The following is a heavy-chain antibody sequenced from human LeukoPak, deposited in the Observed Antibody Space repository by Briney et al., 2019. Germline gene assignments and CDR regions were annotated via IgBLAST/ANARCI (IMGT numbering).Heavy chain of an antibody. CDR3: ARHGIYGGTPSYFDY. CDR2: IYYSGST. Sequence: SETLSLTCTVSGGSISSGDYYWSWIRQPPGKGLEWIGYIYYSGSTYYNPSLKSRVTISVDTSKNQFSLKLSSVTAADTAVYYCARHGIYGGTPSYFDYWGQGTLVTVSS. V-gene: IGHV4-30-4*08. J-gene: IGHJ4*02. CDR1: GGSISSGDYY. D-gene: IGHD4-23*01.